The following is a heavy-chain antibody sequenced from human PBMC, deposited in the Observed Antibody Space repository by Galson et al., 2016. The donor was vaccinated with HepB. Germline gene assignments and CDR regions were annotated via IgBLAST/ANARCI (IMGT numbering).Heavy chain of an antibody. V-gene: IGHV4-34*01. D-gene: IGHD5-12*01. J-gene: IGHJ3*02. CDR2: ISHRGST. CDR3: AAYSGDDYDAFDI. CDR1: GGSFSGYY. Sequence: SETLSLTCAVYGGSFSGYYWSWIRQPPGKGLEWIGEISHRGSTNYNPSLKSRVTISVDTSKNQLSLKLTSVTAADTAVYYCAAYSGDDYDAFDIWGQGALVTVSS.